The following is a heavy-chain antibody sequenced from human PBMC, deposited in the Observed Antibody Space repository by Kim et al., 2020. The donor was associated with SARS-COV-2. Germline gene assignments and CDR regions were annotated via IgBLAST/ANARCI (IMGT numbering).Heavy chain of an antibody. CDR1: GFTDFSDSA. J-gene: IGHJ3*02. V-gene: IGHV3-73*01. CDR2: IRSKDNGYTT. Sequence: GGSLRLSCAASGFTDFSDSAVYWVRQASGKGLECLGRIRSKDNGYTTTYAASVKGRFTISRDDSKNTAYLQMNGLKSEDTAIYYCARGPPYTRNYWDAFDIWGQGTVVTVSS. CDR3: ARGPPYTRNYWDAFDI. D-gene: IGHD2-8*02.